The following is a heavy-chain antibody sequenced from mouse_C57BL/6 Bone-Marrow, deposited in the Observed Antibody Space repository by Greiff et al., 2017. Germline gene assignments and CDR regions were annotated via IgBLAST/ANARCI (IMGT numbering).Heavy chain of an antibody. CDR3: ARSYYGNYGCYAMDY. V-gene: IGHV1-59*01. J-gene: IGHJ4*01. Sequence: QVQLQQPGAELVRPGTSVKLSCKASGYTFTSYWMHWVKQRPGQGLEWIGVIDPSDSYTNYNQKFKGKATLTVDTSSTTAYMQLSSLTSEDSAVYDWARSYYGNYGCYAMDYWGQGTSVTVSS. D-gene: IGHD2-1*01. CDR1: GYTFTSYW. CDR2: IDPSDSYT.